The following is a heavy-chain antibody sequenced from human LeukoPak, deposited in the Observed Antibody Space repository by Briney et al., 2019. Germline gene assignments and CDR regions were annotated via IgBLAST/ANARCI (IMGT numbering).Heavy chain of an antibody. V-gene: IGHV4-34*01. D-gene: IGHD3-10*01. CDR2: INHSGNT. CDR3: ARVEYYGSGSPLFDY. J-gene: IGHJ4*02. CDR1: GTSFSGYS. Sequence: PSETLSLTCAVYGTSFSGYSWSWIRQPPGKGLEWIGEINHSGNTNYNPSLKSRVTISVDTSKNQFSLKLSSVTAADTAVYYCARVEYYGSGSPLFDYWGQGTLVTVSS.